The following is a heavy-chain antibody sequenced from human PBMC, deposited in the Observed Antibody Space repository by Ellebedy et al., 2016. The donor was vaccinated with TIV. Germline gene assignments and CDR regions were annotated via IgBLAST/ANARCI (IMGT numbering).Heavy chain of an antibody. CDR2: INAGNGNT. J-gene: IGHJ4*02. Sequence: AVSVKVSCKALGYTFTSYAMHWVRQAPGQRLEWMGWINAGNGNTKYSQNFQGRVTITRDTSASTAYMELSSLRSEGTAVYYCARGPILWFGELLDYWGQGTLVTISS. D-gene: IGHD3-10*01. CDR3: ARGPILWFGELLDY. V-gene: IGHV1-3*01. CDR1: GYTFTSYA.